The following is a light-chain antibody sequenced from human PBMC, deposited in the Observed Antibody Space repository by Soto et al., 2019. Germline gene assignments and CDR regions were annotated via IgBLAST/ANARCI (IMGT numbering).Light chain of an antibody. J-gene: IGLJ1*01. Sequence: QSVLTQPASVSGSPGQSITISCTGTSSDVGSYNLVSWYQQHPGKAPKPMIYEVSKRPSGVSNRFSGSKSGNTASLTISGLQAEDEADYYCCSYAGSGTYVFGTGTKLTVL. CDR3: CSYAGSGTYV. CDR2: EVS. V-gene: IGLV2-23*02. CDR1: SSDVGSYNL.